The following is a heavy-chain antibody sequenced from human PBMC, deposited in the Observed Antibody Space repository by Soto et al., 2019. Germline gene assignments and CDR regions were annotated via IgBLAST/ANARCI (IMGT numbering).Heavy chain of an antibody. CDR3: ASHRVKHDWFD. Sequence: PSETLSLTCAVSGASIRNGNWWNWVRQPPGKGLEWIGNINYRGDTNSNPSLKSRVTMSADESKNYFSLKLTTVTAADRALYHFASHRVKHDWFD. CDR1: GASIRNGNW. D-gene: IGHD2-21*01. J-gene: IGHJ5*01. CDR2: INYRGDT. V-gene: IGHV4-4*02.